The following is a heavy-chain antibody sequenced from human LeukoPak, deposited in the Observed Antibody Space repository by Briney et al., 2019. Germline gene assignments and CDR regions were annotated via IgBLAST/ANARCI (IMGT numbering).Heavy chain of an antibody. CDR2: IYPGYSDA. CDR1: GYSFTSYW. V-gene: IGHV5-51*01. J-gene: IGHJ4*02. CDR3: ARSTWATGGDY. Sequence: GESLKISCKGSGYSFTSYWIGWVRQMPGKGLEWMGIIYPGYSDASYSPSFQGQVTFSTDTSLNTAYLQWNSLKTSDTAMYYCARSTWATGGDYWGQGTLVTVSS. D-gene: IGHD1-1*01.